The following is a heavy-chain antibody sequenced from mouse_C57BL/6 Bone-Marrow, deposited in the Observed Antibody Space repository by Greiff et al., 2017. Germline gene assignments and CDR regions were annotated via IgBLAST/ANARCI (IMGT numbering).Heavy chain of an antibody. Sequence: QVQLKESGPELVKPGASVKISCKASGYAFSSSWMNWVKQRPGKGLEWIGRIYPGDGDTNYNGKFKGKATLTADKSSSTAYMQLSSLTSEDSAVYFCARGGYYGVPRGYFDVWGTGTTVTVSS. V-gene: IGHV1-82*01. CDR2: IYPGDGDT. CDR1: GYAFSSSW. J-gene: IGHJ1*03. D-gene: IGHD1-1*01. CDR3: ARGGYYGVPRGYFDV.